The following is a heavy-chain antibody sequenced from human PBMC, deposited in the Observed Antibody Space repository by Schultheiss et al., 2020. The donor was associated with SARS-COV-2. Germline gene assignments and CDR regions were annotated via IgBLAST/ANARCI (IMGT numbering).Heavy chain of an antibody. V-gene: IGHV4-34*01. D-gene: IGHD1-26*01. Sequence: SETLSLTCAVYGGSFSGYYWSWIRQPPGKGLEWIGEINHSGSTNYNPSLKSRVTISVDTSKNQFSLKLSSVTAADTAVYYCARDRGSGSSASYGMDVWGQGTTVTVPS. CDR1: GGSFSGYY. CDR3: ARDRGSGSSASYGMDV. CDR2: INHSGST. J-gene: IGHJ6*02.